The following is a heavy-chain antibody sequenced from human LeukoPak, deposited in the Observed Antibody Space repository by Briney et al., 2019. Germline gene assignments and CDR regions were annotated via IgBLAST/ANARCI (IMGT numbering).Heavy chain of an antibody. CDR3: AKVPPSYCSGGSCSLDY. Sequence: PGGSLRLSCAASGFTFNTYAMSWVRQAPGKGLDWVSTIRSSGGTTYYGDSVKGRFTISRDNSKNTLYLQMNSLRAEDTAVYYCAKVPPSYCSGGSCSLDYWGQGTLVTVSS. V-gene: IGHV3-23*01. D-gene: IGHD2-15*01. CDR2: IRSSGGTT. J-gene: IGHJ4*02. CDR1: GFTFNTYA.